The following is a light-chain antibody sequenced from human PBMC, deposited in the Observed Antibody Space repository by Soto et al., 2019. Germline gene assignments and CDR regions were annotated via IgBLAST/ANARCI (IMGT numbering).Light chain of an antibody. V-gene: IGLV7-43*01. Sequence: QTVVTQEPSLTVSPGGTVTLTCASSTGAVTSANSPSWFRQSPGQGPTSLLFDAANRHTWTPARFSGSLIGDKAALTLSGAQREDEADYYCLIKHGGALVFGGGTKLTVL. CDR1: TGAVTSANS. CDR3: LIKHGGALV. J-gene: IGLJ2*01. CDR2: DAA.